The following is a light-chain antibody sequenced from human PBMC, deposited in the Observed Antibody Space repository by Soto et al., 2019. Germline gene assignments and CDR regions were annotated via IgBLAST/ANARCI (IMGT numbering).Light chain of an antibody. CDR1: SSDIGGYNF. V-gene: IGLV2-8*01. Sequence: QSVLTQPPSASGSPGQSVTISCTGTSSDIGGYNFLSWYQQHPGKAPKLMIYEVSKRPSGVPDRFSGSKSGNTASLTVSGLQAEDEADYYCSSYAGSNNYVFGTGTKLTVL. CDR3: SSYAGSNNYV. J-gene: IGLJ1*01. CDR2: EVS.